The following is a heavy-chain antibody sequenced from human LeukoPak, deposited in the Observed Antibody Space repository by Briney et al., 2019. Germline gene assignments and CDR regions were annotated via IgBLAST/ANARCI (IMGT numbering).Heavy chain of an antibody. CDR2: ISYDGSNK. CDR3: AKDVAAGLRGYFDY. D-gene: IGHD4-17*01. CDR1: GFTFSSYA. Sequence: PGGSLRLSCAASGFTFSSYAMHWVRQAPGKGLEWVAVISYDGSNKYYADSVKGRFTISRDNSKNTLYLQMNSLRAEDSAVYYCAKDVAAGLRGYFDYWGQGTLVTVSS. V-gene: IGHV3-30-3*01. J-gene: IGHJ4*02.